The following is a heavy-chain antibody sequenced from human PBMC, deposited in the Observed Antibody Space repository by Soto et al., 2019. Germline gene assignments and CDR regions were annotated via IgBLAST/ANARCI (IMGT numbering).Heavy chain of an antibody. V-gene: IGHV3-30*18. CDR3: AKDCSGTLDY. J-gene: IGHJ4*02. D-gene: IGHD2-15*01. CDR2: ISYDGSNK. CDR1: GFTFSSYG. Sequence: QVQLVESGGGVVQPGRSLRLSCAASGFTFSSYGMHWVRQAPGKGLEWVAVISYDGSNKYYADSVKGRFTISRDNSKNTLYLQMNSVRAEDTAVYYCAKDCSGTLDYWGQGTVVTVSS.